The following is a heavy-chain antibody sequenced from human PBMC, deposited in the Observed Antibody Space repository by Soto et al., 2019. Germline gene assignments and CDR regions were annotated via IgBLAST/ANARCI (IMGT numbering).Heavy chain of an antibody. V-gene: IGHV1-69*01. J-gene: IGHJ4*02. CDR3: TRSIGTGGVVGGFDY. CDR2: IIPILDKP. CDR1: GGTFKMYA. D-gene: IGHD3-16*02. Sequence: QVQLVQSGVEVREPGSAVKVSCKASGGTFKMYAMHWVRQAPGQGLEWMGGIIPILDKPTYAQTFQGRVTITVDDSTATAYMELTSLRSDDTAVYYCTRSIGTGGVVGGFDYWGQGTLVTVSS.